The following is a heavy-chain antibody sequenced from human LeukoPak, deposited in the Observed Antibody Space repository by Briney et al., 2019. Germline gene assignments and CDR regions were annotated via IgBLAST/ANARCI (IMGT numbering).Heavy chain of an antibody. J-gene: IGHJ4*02. CDR1: GYTFTGYY. CDR3: ARDYYGSGSYFDY. Sequence: ASVKVSCKASGYTFTGYYLHWVRQAPGQGLEWMGWFNPNTGGPNYEQKFQDRVTTTRDTSISTAYMELSRLTSDDTAVYFCARDYYGSGSYFDYWGQGTPVAVSS. V-gene: IGHV1-2*02. CDR2: FNPNTGGP. D-gene: IGHD3-10*01.